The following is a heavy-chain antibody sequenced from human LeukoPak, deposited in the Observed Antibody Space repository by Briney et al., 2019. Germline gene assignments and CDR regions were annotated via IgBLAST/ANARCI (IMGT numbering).Heavy chain of an antibody. Sequence: GGSLRLSCAASGFTFDDYAMHWVRQAPGKGLEWVSSVTGSGGSTYYADSVKGRFTISRDNSKNTLYLQMNSLRAEDTALYYCAKTGLYTSGWQDYWGQGTLVTVSS. J-gene: IGHJ4*02. CDR2: VTGSGGST. CDR1: GFTFDDYA. V-gene: IGHV3-23*01. D-gene: IGHD6-19*01. CDR3: AKTGLYTSGWQDY.